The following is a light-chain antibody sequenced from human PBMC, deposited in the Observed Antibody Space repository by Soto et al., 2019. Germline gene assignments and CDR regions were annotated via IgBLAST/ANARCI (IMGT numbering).Light chain of an antibody. CDR1: SSNLGAGYD. V-gene: IGLV1-40*01. Sequence: QSVRTQPPSVSGAPGQRVTISCTGNSSNLGAGYDVHWYQQLPGAAPTLVIFGNRNRPSGVPERFSGSKSGTSASLAITGLKGEYEAEYYCQAYDYRLTASVFGGGTKLSVL. CDR2: GNR. J-gene: IGLJ3*02. CDR3: QAYDYRLTASV.